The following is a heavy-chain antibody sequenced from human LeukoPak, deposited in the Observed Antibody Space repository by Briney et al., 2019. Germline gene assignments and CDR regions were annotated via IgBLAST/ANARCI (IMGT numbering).Heavy chain of an antibody. CDR3: ARQGQWPDY. Sequence: PSETLSLTCTVSGGSISSSSYYWGWIRQPPGKGLEWIGSLYYSGSTYYNPSLKSRVTISVDTAKSQVSPKVRSVTAADTAVYYCARQGQWPDYWGQGTLVTVSS. D-gene: IGHD6-19*01. J-gene: IGHJ4*02. CDR1: GGSISSSSYY. V-gene: IGHV4-39*01. CDR2: LYYSGST.